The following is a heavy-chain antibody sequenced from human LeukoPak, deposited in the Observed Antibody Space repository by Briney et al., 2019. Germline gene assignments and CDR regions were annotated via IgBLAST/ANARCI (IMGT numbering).Heavy chain of an antibody. D-gene: IGHD3-10*01. J-gene: IGHJ5*02. Sequence: SQTLSLTCTVSRGSISSGGYYWTWIRQHPGKGLEWIGYIYYSGSTYYNPSLKSRVTISINTSKNQFSLKLTSVTAADTAMYYRARGQGLVRGVIPVKGFDPWGQGTLVTVSS. V-gene: IGHV4-31*03. CDR1: RGSISSGGYY. CDR3: ARGQGLVRGVIPVKGFDP. CDR2: IYYSGST.